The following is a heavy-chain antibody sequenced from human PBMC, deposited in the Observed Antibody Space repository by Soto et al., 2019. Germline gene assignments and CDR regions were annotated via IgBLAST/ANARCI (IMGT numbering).Heavy chain of an antibody. D-gene: IGHD6-6*01. Sequence: HPGGSLRLSCAASGFTFSSYGMSWVRQAPGKGLEWVSAISGGGGSTYYADSVKGRFTISRDNSKNTVYLQMNSLRAEDTALYYCAEGVYSTSSYFDYWGQGTLVTVSS. CDR2: ISGGGGST. CDR1: GFTFSSYG. CDR3: AEGVYSTSSYFDY. V-gene: IGHV3-23*01. J-gene: IGHJ4*02.